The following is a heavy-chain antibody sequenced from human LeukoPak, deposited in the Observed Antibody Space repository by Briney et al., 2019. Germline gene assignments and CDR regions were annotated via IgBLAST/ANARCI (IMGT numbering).Heavy chain of an antibody. Sequence: GGSLRLSCAASGYTFTTYGMHWVRQAPGKGLEWVAIIWYDGSNKYYADSVRGRFTISRDNSKNTLYLQMNSLRVEDTAMYYCAGGEPYVYWGQGTLVTVSS. J-gene: IGHJ4*02. CDR1: GYTFTTYG. D-gene: IGHD1-14*01. CDR2: IWYDGSNK. CDR3: AGGEPYVY. V-gene: IGHV3-33*01.